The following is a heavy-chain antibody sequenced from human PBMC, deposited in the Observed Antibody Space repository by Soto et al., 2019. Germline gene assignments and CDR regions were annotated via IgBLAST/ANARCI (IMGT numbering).Heavy chain of an antibody. V-gene: IGHV1-3*01. J-gene: IGHJ4*02. Sequence: QVQLVQSGAEVKKPGASVKVSCKASGYTFTSYAMHWVRQAPGQRLEWMGWITAGNGNTKYSQKFQGRVTITRDTSASTAYMELSSLRSEGTAVYYCARASGYYSYDYWGQETLVTVSS. CDR3: ARASGYYSYDY. CDR2: ITAGNGNT. CDR1: GYTFTSYA. D-gene: IGHD3-22*01.